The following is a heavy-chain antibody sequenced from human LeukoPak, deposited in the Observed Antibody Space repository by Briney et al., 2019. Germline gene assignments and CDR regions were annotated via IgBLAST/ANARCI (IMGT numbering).Heavy chain of an antibody. Sequence: GGSLRLSCAASGFTFNTYTMNWVRQAPGKGLEWVSYISGSSGIIDYADSVRGRFSIPRDNARNSVYLQMASLRVEDTAVYYCARDPVEWELLLDYWGQGTLVTVSS. D-gene: IGHD1-26*01. J-gene: IGHJ4*02. V-gene: IGHV3-48*04. CDR3: ARDPVEWELLLDY. CDR1: GFTFNTYT. CDR2: ISGSSGII.